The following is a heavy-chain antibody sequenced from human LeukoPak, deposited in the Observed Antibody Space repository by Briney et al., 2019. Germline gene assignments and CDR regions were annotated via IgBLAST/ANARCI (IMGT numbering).Heavy chain of an antibody. D-gene: IGHD3-16*01. V-gene: IGHV4-31*03. Sequence: SETLSLTCTVSGGSISSGGYYWSWIRQHPGKGLEWIGYIYYSGSTYYNPSLKSRVTISVDTSKNQFSLKLSSVTAADTAVYYCARWAYRRTYYYYGMDVWGQGTTVTVSS. J-gene: IGHJ6*02. CDR2: IYYSGST. CDR3: ARWAYRRTYYYYGMDV. CDR1: GGSISSGGYY.